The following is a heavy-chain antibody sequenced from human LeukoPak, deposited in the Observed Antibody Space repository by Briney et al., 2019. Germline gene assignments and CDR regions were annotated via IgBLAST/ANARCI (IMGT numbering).Heavy chain of an antibody. V-gene: IGHV3-21*01. CDR3: ARDYPPGY. CDR2: ISSSGSYI. J-gene: IGHJ4*02. CDR1: GGTFSSYS. Sequence: GGSLRLSCAASGGTFSSYSRNWVRQAPGKGLEWVSSISSSGSYIYYADSVKGRFTISRDNAKNSLYLQMNSLRAEDTAVYYCARDYPPGYWGQGTLVTVSS.